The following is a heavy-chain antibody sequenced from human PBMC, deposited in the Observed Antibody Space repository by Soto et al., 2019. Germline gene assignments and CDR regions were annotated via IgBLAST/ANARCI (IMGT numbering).Heavy chain of an antibody. Sequence: GGSLRLSCAGSGFTPSRYSLHWVRQAPGKGLEWVTSISHDGTNIYYADSVKGRFTISRDDSKNTLYLQMNSLSAEDTAVYYCARYSGFDYFFDYWGQGILVTVSS. D-gene: IGHD5-12*01. CDR3: ARYSGFDYFFDY. J-gene: IGHJ4*02. CDR1: GFTPSRYS. V-gene: IGHV3-30-3*01. CDR2: ISHDGTNI.